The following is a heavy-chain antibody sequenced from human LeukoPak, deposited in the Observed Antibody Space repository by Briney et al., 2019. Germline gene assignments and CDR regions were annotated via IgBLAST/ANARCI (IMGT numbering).Heavy chain of an antibody. D-gene: IGHD3-10*01. CDR2: ISSVSSAI. V-gene: IGHV3-48*02. J-gene: IGHJ4*02. CDR3: ARGGGARPDY. Sequence: GGSLRLSCTASGFTFSNYGMNWVRQAPGKGLKWVAYISSVSSAITYADSVKGRFTISRDNAKNSLFLQMNGLRDEDTAVYYCARGGGARPDYWGQGTLVTVSS. CDR1: GFTFSNYG.